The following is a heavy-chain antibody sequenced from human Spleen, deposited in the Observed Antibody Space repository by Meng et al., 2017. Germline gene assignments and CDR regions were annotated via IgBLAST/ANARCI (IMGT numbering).Heavy chain of an antibody. CDR2: INPNSGGT. J-gene: IGHJ4*02. D-gene: IGHD3-10*01. Sequence: ASVKVSCKASGYTFTGYYMHWLRQAPGQGLEWMGWINPNSGGTNYAQKFQGRVTMTRDTSISTAYMELSRLRSDDTAVYYCASSGYYGSGSYYDYWGQGTLVTVSS. V-gene: IGHV1-2*02. CDR3: ASSGYYGSGSYYDY. CDR1: GYTFTGYY.